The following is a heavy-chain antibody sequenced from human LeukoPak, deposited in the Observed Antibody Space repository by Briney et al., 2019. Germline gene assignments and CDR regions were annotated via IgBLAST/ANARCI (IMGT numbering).Heavy chain of an antibody. CDR2: ISRGGSII. Sequence: GGSPRLSCAASGLTFSSFEMNWVRQAPGKGLEWVSYISRGGSIIYYADSVKGRFTISRDNAKNSLYLQMNSLRAEDTAVYYCARALPSTWACFDYWGQGTLVTVSS. J-gene: IGHJ4*02. V-gene: IGHV3-48*03. CDR1: GLTFSSFE. D-gene: IGHD6-13*01. CDR3: ARALPSTWACFDY.